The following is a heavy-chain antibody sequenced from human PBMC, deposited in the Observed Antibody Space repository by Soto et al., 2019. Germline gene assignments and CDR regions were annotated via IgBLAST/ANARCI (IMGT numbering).Heavy chain of an antibody. CDR1: GFTFSSYA. CDR2: IRDSGDNI. Sequence: GGSLRLSCAASGFTFSSYAMSWVRQAPGKGLEWVSIIRDSGDNIYYADSVKGRFTISRDHSKNTLYLQMNNLRAEDTAVYYCAKDEILVDGTVYYYGMDVWGQGTTVTVSS. CDR3: AKDEILVDGTVYYYGMDV. D-gene: IGHD6-19*01. J-gene: IGHJ6*02. V-gene: IGHV3-23*01.